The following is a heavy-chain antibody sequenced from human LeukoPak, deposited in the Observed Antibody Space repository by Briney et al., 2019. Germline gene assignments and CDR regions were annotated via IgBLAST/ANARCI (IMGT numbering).Heavy chain of an antibody. CDR2: IFYSGST. D-gene: IGHD1-26*01. CDR1: GGSIVSGSHF. Sequence: SETLSLTCTVSGGSIVSGSHFWGWIRQPPGKGLEWIGFIFYSGSTYYNPSLTSRVTISVGTSGNQFSLKVTSVTAADAAVYYCARVPYGIRLYYMDVWGKGTTVTVSS. CDR3: ARVPYGIRLYYMDV. V-gene: IGHV4-39*07. J-gene: IGHJ6*03.